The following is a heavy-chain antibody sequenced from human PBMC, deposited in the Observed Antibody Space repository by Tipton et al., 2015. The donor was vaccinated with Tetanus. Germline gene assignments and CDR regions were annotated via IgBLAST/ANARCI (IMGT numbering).Heavy chain of an antibody. CDR3: SRVVRFLAVASQYWYFDL. D-gene: IGHD6-19*01. J-gene: IGHJ2*01. V-gene: IGHV3-49*03. Sequence: SLRLSCTASGFTFGDHAMSWFRQAPGKGLEWVGFIRNIPYGGTTEYAASVKGRFIISRDDSKDIAYLQMSSLKTEDTAVYYCSRVVRFLAVASQYWYFDLWGRGTLVTVSS. CDR2: IRNIPYGGTT. CDR1: GFTFGDHA.